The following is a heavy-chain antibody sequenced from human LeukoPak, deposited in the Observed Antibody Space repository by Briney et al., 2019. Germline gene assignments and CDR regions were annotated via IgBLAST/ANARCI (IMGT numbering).Heavy chain of an antibody. Sequence: PSETLSLTCTVSGASIRSYYWTWIRQPPGKGLEWIGYASYSGTMNYNPSLRSRLTMSVDTSKKAVSLKLTSVTAADTAVYYCATGNAYYLHWGQGTLVTVSS. CDR1: GASIRSYY. J-gene: IGHJ4*02. CDR3: ATGNAYYLH. D-gene: IGHD3-10*01. V-gene: IGHV4-59*01. CDR2: ASYSGTM.